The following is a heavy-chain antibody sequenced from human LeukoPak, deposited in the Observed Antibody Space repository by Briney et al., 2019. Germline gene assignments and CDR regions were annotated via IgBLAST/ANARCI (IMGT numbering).Heavy chain of an antibody. Sequence: ASVKVSCKASGYTFTSYYMHWVRQAPGQGLEWMGIINPSGGSTSYAQKFQGRVTMTRDMSTSTVYMELSSLKSEDTAVYYCASGDWNDAIDYWGQGTLVTVSS. J-gene: IGHJ4*02. CDR2: INPSGGST. V-gene: IGHV1-46*01. CDR3: ASGDWNDAIDY. CDR1: GYTFTSYY. D-gene: IGHD1-1*01.